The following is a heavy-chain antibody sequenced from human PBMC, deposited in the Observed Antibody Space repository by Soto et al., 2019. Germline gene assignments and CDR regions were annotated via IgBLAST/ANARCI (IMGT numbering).Heavy chain of an antibody. V-gene: IGHV1-18*01. CDR2: IITYNGNT. CDR3: ARTGPPVDY. J-gene: IGHJ4*02. CDR1: GYTFSSYA. Sequence: QVQLVQSGAEVKKPGASVKVSCKASGYTFSSYAISWVRQAPGQGLEWMGWIITYNGNTNYAQKLQGRVTMTTDTSATTAYMDLRSLSSDDTAVYYCARTGPPVDYWGQGTLVTVSS.